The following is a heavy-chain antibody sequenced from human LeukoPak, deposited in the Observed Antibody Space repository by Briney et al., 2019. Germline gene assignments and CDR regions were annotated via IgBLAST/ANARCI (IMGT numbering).Heavy chain of an antibody. CDR2: ISAYNGNT. Sequence: GASVKVSCKASGYTFTSYGISWVRQAPGQGLEWMGWISAYNGNTNYAQKLQGRVTMTTDTSTSTAYMELRSLRSDDTAVYYCARDRSYPHIVVVTATFDYWGQGTLVTLSS. J-gene: IGHJ4*02. CDR3: ARDRSYPHIVVVTATFDY. V-gene: IGHV1-18*01. CDR1: GYTFTSYG. D-gene: IGHD2-21*02.